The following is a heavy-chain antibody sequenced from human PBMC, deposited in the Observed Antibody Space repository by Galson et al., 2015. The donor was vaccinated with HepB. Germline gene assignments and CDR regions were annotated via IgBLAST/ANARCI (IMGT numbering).Heavy chain of an antibody. V-gene: IGHV2-5*01. J-gene: IGHJ4*02. Sequence: WIRLSPSRGLEWLGRTYYRAKWYSPSLKSRVTITKDTSKNQVVLTLTNMDPMDTGTYYCARSRKLGMNFDYWGQGTLVTVSS. CDR3: ARSRKLGMNFDY. D-gene: IGHD7-27*01. CDR2: TYYRAK.